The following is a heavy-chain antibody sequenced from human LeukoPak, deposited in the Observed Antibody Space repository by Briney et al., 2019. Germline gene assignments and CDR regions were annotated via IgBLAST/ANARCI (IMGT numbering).Heavy chain of an antibody. V-gene: IGHV3-30*02. J-gene: IGHJ3*02. CDR3: AKAPPPYCSGGSCLDAFDI. Sequence: GGSLRLSCAASGFTFSSYGMHWVRQAPGKGLEWVAFIRYDGSNKYYADSVKGRFTISRDNSKNTLYLQMNSLRAEDTAVYYCAKAPPPYCSGGSCLDAFDIWGQGTMVTVSS. CDR2: IRYDGSNK. CDR1: GFTFSSYG. D-gene: IGHD2-15*01.